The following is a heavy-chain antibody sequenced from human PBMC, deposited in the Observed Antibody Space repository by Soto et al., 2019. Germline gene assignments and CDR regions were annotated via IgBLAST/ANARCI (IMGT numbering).Heavy chain of an antibody. CDR1: GGSISSYY. CDR2: IYTSGST. V-gene: IGHV4-4*07. CDR3: ARDKDSYGYRDY. D-gene: IGHD5-18*01. J-gene: IGHJ4*02. Sequence: AETLSLTCVVSGGSISSYYWSWIRQPAGKGLEWIGRIYTSGSTNYNPSLKSRVTMSVDTSRNQFSLKLTSVTAADTAVYYCARDKDSYGYRDYWGQGTLVTVSS.